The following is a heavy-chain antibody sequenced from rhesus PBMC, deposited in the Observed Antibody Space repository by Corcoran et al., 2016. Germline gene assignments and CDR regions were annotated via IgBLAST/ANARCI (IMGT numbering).Heavy chain of an antibody. J-gene: IGHJ4*01. V-gene: IGHV1-198*02. Sequence: QVQLVQSGAEVKKPGASVKVSCKASGFTFGSYAISWVRQAPGQGLEWMGVIIPLVGITNSAEQFQGRVTNTADTSTSTAYMELSSLRSEDTAVYYCALECTGSGCYAAFDYWGQGVLVTVSS. CDR2: IIPLVGIT. CDR1: GFTFGSYA. CDR3: ALECTGSGCYAAFDY. D-gene: IGHD2-21*01.